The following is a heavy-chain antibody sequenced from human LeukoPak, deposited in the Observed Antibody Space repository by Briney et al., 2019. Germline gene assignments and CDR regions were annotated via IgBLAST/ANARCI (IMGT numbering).Heavy chain of an antibody. CDR1: GYTFTGYY. CDR3: ARDLEAEAEYYYGMDV. D-gene: IGHD6-13*01. J-gene: IGHJ6*02. CDR2: INPNGGGT. Sequence: ASVKVSCKASGYTFTGYYMHWVRQAPGQGLEWMGWINPNGGGTNYAQKFQGRVTMTRDTSISTAYMELSRLRSDDTAVYYCARDLEAEAEYYYGMDVGAQGTTVTVSS. V-gene: IGHV1-2*02.